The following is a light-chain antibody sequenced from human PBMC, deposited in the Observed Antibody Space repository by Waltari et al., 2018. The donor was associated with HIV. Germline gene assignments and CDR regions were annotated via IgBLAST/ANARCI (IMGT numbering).Light chain of an antibody. CDR3: QQYSTFPGT. Sequence: EIKMTQTPSALSASVGDRVTITCRASQTISDLLAWYQQRPGKAPKLLIFKASGLESGVPSRFSGSLSGTEFTLTISSLQPDDLATYYCQQYSTFPGTFGQGTKVEI. CDR2: KAS. V-gene: IGKV1-5*03. CDR1: QTISDL. J-gene: IGKJ1*01.